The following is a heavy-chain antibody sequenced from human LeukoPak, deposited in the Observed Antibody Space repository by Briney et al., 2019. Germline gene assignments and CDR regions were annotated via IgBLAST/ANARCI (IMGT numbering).Heavy chain of an antibody. CDR1: GDILNNYH. J-gene: IGHJ4*02. Sequence: ASVKVCCTASGDILNNYHIHWVRQAPGQGVEWMGIIKHSGGSTTYAQKFQGRLIMTRDTSTGTVNMELSSLTSEDTAVYYCARDFSWSVDYWGQGALVTVSS. D-gene: IGHD6-13*01. CDR2: IKHSGGST. V-gene: IGHV1-46*02. CDR3: ARDFSWSVDY.